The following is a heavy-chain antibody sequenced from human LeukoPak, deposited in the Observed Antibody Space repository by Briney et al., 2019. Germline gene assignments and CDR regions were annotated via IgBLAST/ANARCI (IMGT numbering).Heavy chain of an antibody. CDR3: ARENGYCSGGSCYSVNWFDP. Sequence: GGSLRLSCAASGFTFSSYWMSWVRQAPGKGLEWVANIKQDGSEKYYVDSVKGRFTISRDNAKNSLYLQMNSLRAEDTAVYYCARENGYCSGGSCYSVNWFDPWGQGTLVTVSS. J-gene: IGHJ5*02. V-gene: IGHV3-7*01. CDR1: GFTFSSYW. D-gene: IGHD2-15*01. CDR2: IKQDGSEK.